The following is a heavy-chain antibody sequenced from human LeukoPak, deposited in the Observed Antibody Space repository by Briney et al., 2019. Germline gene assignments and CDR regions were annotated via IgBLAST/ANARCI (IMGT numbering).Heavy chain of an antibody. CDR1: GFTFSSYA. D-gene: IGHD6-6*01. CDR3: AKGVERQLVPPRFDY. J-gene: IGHJ4*02. CDR2: ISGSGGST. Sequence: GGSLRLSCAASGFTFSSYAMSWVRQAPGKGLEWVSAISGSGGSTYYADSVKGRFTISRDNSKNTLYLQMNSLRAEDTAVYYCAKGVERQLVPPRFDYWGQGTQVTVSS. V-gene: IGHV3-23*01.